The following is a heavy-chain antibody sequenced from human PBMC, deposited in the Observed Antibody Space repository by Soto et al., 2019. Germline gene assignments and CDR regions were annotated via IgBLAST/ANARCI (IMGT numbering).Heavy chain of an antibody. J-gene: IGHJ6*02. V-gene: IGHV4-30-4*08. CDR2: INSSGRT. D-gene: IGHD2-2*01. CDR3: ARFSTLGKDYRVDV. CDR1: GDSISSSDSY. Sequence: QVQLQESGPGLVKPSQTLSLTCSVFGDSISSSDSYWSLIRQPPGKGLEWIGYINSSGRTYYKPSLKSRGSISIVPSQKPVSLGLTSVTGADTGVFFCARFSTLGKDYRVDVRGQRATVTVS.